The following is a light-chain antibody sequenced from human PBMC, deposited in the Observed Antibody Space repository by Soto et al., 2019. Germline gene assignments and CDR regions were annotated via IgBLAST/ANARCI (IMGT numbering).Light chain of an antibody. CDR2: DAS. J-gene: IGKJ2*01. CDR1: QSVSSY. V-gene: IGKV3-11*01. Sequence: EIVLTQSPATLSLSPGERATLSCRASQSVSSYLAWYQQKPGQAPRLLIYDASNRATGIPARFSGSGSGTDFTLTISSLELEDVAVYYCQQRSNWPPYTFGQGTKLEIK. CDR3: QQRSNWPPYT.